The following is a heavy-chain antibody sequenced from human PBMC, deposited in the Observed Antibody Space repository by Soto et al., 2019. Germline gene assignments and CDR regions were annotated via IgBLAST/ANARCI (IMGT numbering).Heavy chain of an antibody. V-gene: IGHV3-48*01. D-gene: IGHD3-9*01. Sequence: GGSLRLSCAASGFTFSSYSMNWVRQAPGKGLEWVSYISSSSSTIYYADSVKGRFTISRDNAKNSLYLQMNSLRAEDTAVYYCARVKDILTGRPFDYWGQGTLVTVSS. CDR2: ISSSSSTI. CDR3: ARVKDILTGRPFDY. J-gene: IGHJ4*02. CDR1: GFTFSSYS.